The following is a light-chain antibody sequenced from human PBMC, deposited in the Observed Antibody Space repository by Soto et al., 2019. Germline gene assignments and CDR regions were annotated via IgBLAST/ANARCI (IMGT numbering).Light chain of an antibody. CDR2: GAS. V-gene: IGKV3-20*01. CDR1: QSISSSY. J-gene: IGKJ1*01. CDR3: QQYTRW. Sequence: EIVLTQSPDTLSLSPGERATLSCRASQSISSSYLAWYQQRPGQAPRLLIYGASSRATGIPDRFSGSGSGTDFTLTISRLEPEDFAVYYCQQYTRWFGQGTKVDIK.